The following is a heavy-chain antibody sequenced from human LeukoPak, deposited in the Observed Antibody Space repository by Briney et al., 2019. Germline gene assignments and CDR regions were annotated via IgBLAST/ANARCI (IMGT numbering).Heavy chain of an antibody. V-gene: IGHV1-2*02. CDR3: AREMVRARRRFDP. D-gene: IGHD3-10*01. CDR2: INPNSGGT. Sequence: ASVKVSCKASGYTFTDYYMHWVRQAPGQGLEWMGWINPNSGGTNYAQKFQGRVTMTRDTSISTAYMELSRLRSDDTAVYYCAREMVRARRRFDPWGQGTLVTVSS. J-gene: IGHJ5*02. CDR1: GYTFTDYY.